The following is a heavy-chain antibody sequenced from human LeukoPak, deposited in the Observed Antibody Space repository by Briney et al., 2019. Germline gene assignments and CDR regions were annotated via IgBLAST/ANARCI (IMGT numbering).Heavy chain of an antibody. V-gene: IGHV1-2*02. CDR2: INPNSGGT. CDR3: ARDRNYYDSSGPPQH. J-gene: IGHJ1*01. CDR1: GYTFTGYY. Sequence: ASVKVSCKASGYTFTGYYMHWVRQAPGQGLEWMGGINPNSGGTNYAQKFQGRVTMTRDTSISTAYMELSRLRSDDTAVYYCARDRNYYDSSGPPQHWGQGTLVTVSS. D-gene: IGHD3-22*01.